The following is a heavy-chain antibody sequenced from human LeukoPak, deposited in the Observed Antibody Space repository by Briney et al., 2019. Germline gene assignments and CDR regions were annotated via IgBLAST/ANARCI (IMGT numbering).Heavy chain of an antibody. V-gene: IGHV4-34*01. CDR2: IHHSAGT. CDR3: AREGVYYDILAAYYRPYYFDF. D-gene: IGHD3-9*01. Sequence: PSETLSLTCAVYGGSFSGYYWSWIRQPPGKGLEWIGEIHHSAGTNYNPSLKSRLTISVDTSKNQFSLKLSSVTAADTAVYYCAREGVYYDILAAYYRPYYFDFWGQGTLVTV. J-gene: IGHJ4*02. CDR1: GGSFSGYY.